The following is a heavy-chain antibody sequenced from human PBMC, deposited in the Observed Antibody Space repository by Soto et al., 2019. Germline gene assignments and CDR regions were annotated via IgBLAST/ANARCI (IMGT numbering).Heavy chain of an antibody. V-gene: IGHV4-31*03. CDR3: ARDGRAARPTRNPEIELDIGMDV. Sequence: SETLSLTCTVSGGSISSGGYYWSWIRQHPGKGLEWIGYIYYSGSTYYNPSLKSRVTISVDTSKNQFSLKLSSVTAADTAVYYCARDGRAARPTRNPEIELDIGMDVWGQGTTVTVSS. D-gene: IGHD6-6*01. CDR2: IYYSGST. J-gene: IGHJ6*02. CDR1: GGSISSGGYY.